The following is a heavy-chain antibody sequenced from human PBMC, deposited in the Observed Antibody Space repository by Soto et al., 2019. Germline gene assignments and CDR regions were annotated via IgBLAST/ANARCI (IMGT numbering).Heavy chain of an antibody. D-gene: IGHD2-15*01. V-gene: IGHV3-15*07. CDR2: IKTRSEGEAT. J-gene: IGHJ6*02. CDR3: TTGSVEGV. Sequence: EVQLVESGGGLVKPGGSLRLSCAASDFRISKAWMNWVRQAPGKGLEWVGRIKTRSEGEATDYAAPLKDRFTISRDDSKNTLFLQMNSLKTEDTAVYYCTTGSVEGVWGQGATVIVSS. CDR1: DFRISKAW.